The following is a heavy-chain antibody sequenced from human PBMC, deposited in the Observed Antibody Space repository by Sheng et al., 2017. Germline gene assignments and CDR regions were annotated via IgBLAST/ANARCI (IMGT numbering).Heavy chain of an antibody. CDR3: ARHVGQRGPDY. CDR1: GYRFTDYW. Sequence: EVQLVQSGAEVKKPGESLKISCKGFGYRFTDYWIGWVRQMPGKGLEWMGIIYPGDSDTTYSPSFQGQVTISAXKSITTAYLQWSSLKASDTAMYYCARHVGQRGPDYVGQGTLGHRL. J-gene: IGHJ4*02. V-gene: IGHV5-51*01. D-gene: IGHD2-15*01. CDR2: IYPGDSDT.